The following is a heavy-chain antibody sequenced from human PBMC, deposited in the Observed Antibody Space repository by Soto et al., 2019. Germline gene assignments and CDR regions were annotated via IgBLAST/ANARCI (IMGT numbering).Heavy chain of an antibody. J-gene: IGHJ4*02. CDR3: ALADSGDDDY. V-gene: IGHV1-18*01. Sequence: GPEAKKPGASVKVSCKASGYTFATSTISWLRQAPGQGPEWMGWIKAYSGNTNYAQKLQGRLTMTTDTSTSTAYMALRSLTPDDRAIYSGALADSGDDDYWGPGTLVTFSS. CDR1: GYTFATST. CDR2: IKAYSGNT. D-gene: IGHD2-15*01.